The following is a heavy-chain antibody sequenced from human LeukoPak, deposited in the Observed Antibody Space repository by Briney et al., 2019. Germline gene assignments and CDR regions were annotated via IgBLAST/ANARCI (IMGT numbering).Heavy chain of an antibody. Sequence: ASVKVSCKASGYIFTGYYMHWVRQAPGQGLEWMGWINPKSGGTNYAQKFQGRVAMTRDTSISTAHMELSRLRSDDTAVYYCARLGEAGDPALYYFDYWGQGTLVTVSS. CDR2: INPKSGGT. D-gene: IGHD7-27*01. CDR1: GYIFTGYY. J-gene: IGHJ4*02. V-gene: IGHV1-2*02. CDR3: ARLGEAGDPALYYFDY.